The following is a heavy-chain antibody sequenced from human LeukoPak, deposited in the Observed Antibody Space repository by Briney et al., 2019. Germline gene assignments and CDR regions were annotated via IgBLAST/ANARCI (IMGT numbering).Heavy chain of an antibody. D-gene: IGHD6-19*01. V-gene: IGHV1-69*13. J-gene: IGHJ4*02. CDR3: ARGGQWLVRYYFDY. CDR2: IIPIFGTT. Sequence: SVKVSCKVSGYTLTELSMHWVRQAPGQGLEWMGGIIPIFGTTDYAQKFQGRVTITADESTSTAYMELSSLRSEDTAVYYCARGGQWLVRYYFDYWGQGTLVTVSS. CDR1: GYTLTELS.